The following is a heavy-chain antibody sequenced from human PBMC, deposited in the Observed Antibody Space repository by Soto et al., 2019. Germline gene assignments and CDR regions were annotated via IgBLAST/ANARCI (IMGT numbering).Heavy chain of an antibody. CDR3: AREHISSWRFDY. D-gene: IGHD6-13*01. V-gene: IGHV1-8*01. J-gene: IGHJ4*02. CDR1: GYTFTSYD. CDR2: MNHNSGNT. Sequence: QVQLVQSGAEVKKPGASVKVSCKASGYTFTSYDITWVRQATGQGLEWMVWMNHNSGNTGYAQKFQSRVNMTRNPSISKAYMELSSLRSEDTAVYYCAREHISSWRFDYWGQGTRVTVSS.